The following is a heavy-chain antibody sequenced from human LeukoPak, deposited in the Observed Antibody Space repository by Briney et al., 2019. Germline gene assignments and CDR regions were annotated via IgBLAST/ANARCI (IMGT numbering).Heavy chain of an antibody. J-gene: IGHJ4*02. V-gene: IGHV1-69*13. CDR1: GGTFSSYA. D-gene: IGHD1-26*01. CDR2: TIPIFGTA. Sequence: ASVKVSCKASGGTFSSYAISWVRQAPGQGLEWMGGTIPIFGTANYAQKFQGRVTITADESTSTAYMELSSLRSEDTAVYYCARVEGLGATTVGFDYWGQGTLVTVSS. CDR3: ARVEGLGATTVGFDY.